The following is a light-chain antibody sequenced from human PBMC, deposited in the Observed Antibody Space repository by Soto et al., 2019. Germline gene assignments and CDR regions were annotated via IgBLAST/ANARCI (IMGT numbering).Light chain of an antibody. CDR1: QSVSSN. CDR2: DAS. J-gene: IGKJ1*01. Sequence: PAILSVSQGQRPTLSFRASQSVSSNLAWYQQKPGQAPRLLIYDASNRATGIPDRFSGGGSGTDFTLTISRLEPEDFAVYYCQQSGHSGTFGQGAKVDIK. V-gene: IGKV3-11*01. CDR3: QQSGHSGT.